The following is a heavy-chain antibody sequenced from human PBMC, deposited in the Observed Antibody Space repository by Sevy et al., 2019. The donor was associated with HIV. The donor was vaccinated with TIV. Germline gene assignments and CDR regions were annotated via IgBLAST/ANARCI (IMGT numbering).Heavy chain of an antibody. CDR3: ARLGSSGWAGMDV. V-gene: IGHV3-21*01. CDR1: GFTFSTYS. D-gene: IGHD6-19*01. J-gene: IGHJ6*02. CDR2: IRGLSNYI. Sequence: GGSLRLSCVASGFTFSTYSMNWVRQAPGKGLEWVSSIRGLSNYIYYSDSVRGRFTISRDNAKNSLYLQMNSLRAEDTALYYCARLGSSGWAGMDVWGQGTTVTVSS.